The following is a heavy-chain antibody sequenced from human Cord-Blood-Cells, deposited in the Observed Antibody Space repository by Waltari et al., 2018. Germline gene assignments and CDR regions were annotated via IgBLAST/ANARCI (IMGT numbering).Heavy chain of an antibody. J-gene: IGHJ4*02. CDR3: ARDRGIAVAGTDFDY. D-gene: IGHD6-19*01. V-gene: IGHV3-33*01. CDR2: IWYDGSNK. CDR1: GFTFSSYG. Sequence: QVQLVESGGGVVQPGRSLRLSCAASGFTFSSYGMHWVRHDPGKGLEWVAVIWYDGSNKYYADSVKGRFTISRDNSKNTLYLQMNSLRAEDTAVYYCARDRGIAVAGTDFDYWGQGTLVTVSS.